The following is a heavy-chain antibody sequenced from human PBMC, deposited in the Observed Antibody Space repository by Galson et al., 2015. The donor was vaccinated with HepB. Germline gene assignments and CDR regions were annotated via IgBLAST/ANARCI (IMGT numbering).Heavy chain of an antibody. D-gene: IGHD2-2*01. Sequence: SLRLSCAASGFTFSSYTLNWVRQAPGKGLEWVSAISSGGSYIYFADSVKGRFTISRDNAKNSLYLQMTSLRVDDTAVYYCVVPPPLIVGVPAVATEWGQGTLVTVSS. CDR3: VVPPPLIVGVPAVATE. J-gene: IGHJ4*02. CDR2: ISSGGSYI. CDR1: GFTFSSYT. V-gene: IGHV3-21*01.